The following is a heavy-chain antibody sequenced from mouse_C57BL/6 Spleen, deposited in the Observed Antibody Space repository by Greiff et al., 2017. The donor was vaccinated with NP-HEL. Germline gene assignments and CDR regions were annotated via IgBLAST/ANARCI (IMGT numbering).Heavy chain of an antibody. V-gene: IGHV1-69*01. CDR2: IDPSDSYT. D-gene: IGHD1-1*01. Sequence: QVQLQQPGAELVKPGASVKMSCKASGYTFTSYWMHWVKQRPGQGLEWIGEIDPSDSYTNYNQKFKGKSTLTVDKSSSTAYMQLSSLTSEDSAVYYCARRRDYYGSSYPFDYWGQGTTLTVSS. CDR3: ARRRDYYGSSYPFDY. J-gene: IGHJ2*01. CDR1: GYTFTSYW.